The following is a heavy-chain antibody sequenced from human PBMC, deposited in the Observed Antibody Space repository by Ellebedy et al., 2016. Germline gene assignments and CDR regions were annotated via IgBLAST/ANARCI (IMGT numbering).Heavy chain of an antibody. CDR1: GGSISSSNYY. J-gene: IGHJ6*02. Sequence: SETLSLTCTVSGGSISSSNYYWGWIRQPPGKCLEWIGNIYYSGATHFTPSLLSRAAISVDTAKNQFSLKLSSVTAADTAVYYCASTRAAAGNGYYGMDVWGQGTTVTVSS. CDR2: IYYSGAT. CDR3: ASTRAAAGNGYYGMDV. D-gene: IGHD6-13*01. V-gene: IGHV4-39*01.